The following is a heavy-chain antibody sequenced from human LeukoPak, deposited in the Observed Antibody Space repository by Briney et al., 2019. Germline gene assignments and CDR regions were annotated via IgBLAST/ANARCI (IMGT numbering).Heavy chain of an antibody. Sequence: GASVKVSCKASGYTFTSYGISWVRQAPGQGLEWMGWISAYNGNTNYAQKFQGRVTMTTDTSTSTAYMELRSLRSDDTAVYYCARDLRAVVGSYYYYGMDVWGQGTTVTVSS. CDR3: ARDLRAVVGSYYYYGMDV. J-gene: IGHJ6*02. V-gene: IGHV1-18*01. CDR1: GYTFTSYG. CDR2: ISAYNGNT. D-gene: IGHD4-23*01.